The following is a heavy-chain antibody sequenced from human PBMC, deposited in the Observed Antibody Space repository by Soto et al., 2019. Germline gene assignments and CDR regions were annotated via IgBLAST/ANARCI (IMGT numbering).Heavy chain of an antibody. V-gene: IGHV4-61*01. J-gene: IGHJ4*02. D-gene: IGHD2-21*02. Sequence: SETLSLTCTVSGGSVTSGNYYWSWIRQPPGKGLEWVGHIYYSGSTNYNPSLKSRVTISVDASKNQFSLKLSSVTAADTAIYYCARGPVVTPFVDYWGQGTLVTVSS. CDR2: IYYSGST. CDR1: GGSVTSGNYY. CDR3: ARGPVVTPFVDY.